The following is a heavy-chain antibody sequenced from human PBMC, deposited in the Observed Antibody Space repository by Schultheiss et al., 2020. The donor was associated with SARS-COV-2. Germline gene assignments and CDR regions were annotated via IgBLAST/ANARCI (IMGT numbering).Heavy chain of an antibody. J-gene: IGHJ3*02. CDR2: IIPIFGTA. CDR1: GGTFSSYA. D-gene: IGHD6-13*01. CDR3: ARPCRGSSLDALDI. Sequence: SVKVSCKASGGTFSSYAISWVRQAPGQGLEWMGGIIPIFGTANYAQKFQGRVTMTTDTSTSTAYMELSSLRSDDTAVYYCARPCRGSSLDALDIWGQGTMVTVSS. V-gene: IGHV1-69*05.